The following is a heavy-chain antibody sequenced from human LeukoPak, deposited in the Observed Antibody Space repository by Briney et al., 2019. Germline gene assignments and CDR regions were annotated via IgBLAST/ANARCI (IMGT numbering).Heavy chain of an antibody. Sequence: GGSLRLSCAASGFTFSNFEMNWVRQAPGKGLEWLAYIDFTGRTINYADSVKGRFTISRDNSKNTLYLQMNSLRAEDTAVYYCARETYCTNTSCPIGDHFDYWGQGTLVTVSS. CDR3: ARETYCTNTSCPIGDHFDY. CDR1: GFTFSNFE. D-gene: IGHD2-2*01. CDR2: IDFTGRTI. J-gene: IGHJ4*02. V-gene: IGHV3-48*03.